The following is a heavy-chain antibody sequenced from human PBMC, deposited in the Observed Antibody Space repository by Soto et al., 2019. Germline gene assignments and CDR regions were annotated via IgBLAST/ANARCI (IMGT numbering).Heavy chain of an antibody. CDR2: TYYRSKWYN. D-gene: IGHD6-13*01. CDR1: GDSVSSNSAA. Sequence: SQAQSLTYAISGDSVSSNSAAWNWKRQSPSRGLEWLGSTYYRSKWYNDYAVSVKSRITITPDTSKNQFSLQLNSVTPEDTAVYYCARVVSRRGIAAAGPYYYYYMDVWGKGTTVTVSS. CDR3: ARVVSRRGIAAAGPYYYYYMDV. J-gene: IGHJ6*03. V-gene: IGHV6-1*01.